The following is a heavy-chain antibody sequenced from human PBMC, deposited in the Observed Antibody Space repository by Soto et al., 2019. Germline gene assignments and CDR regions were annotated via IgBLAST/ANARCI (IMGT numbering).Heavy chain of an antibody. V-gene: IGHV4-34*01. CDR1: GGSFSGYY. CDR3: ARGQGIVATMLYYFDY. Sequence: SETLSLICAVYGGSFSGYYWSWIRQPPGKGLEWIGEINHSGSTNYNPSLKSRVTISVDTSKNQFSLKLSSVTAADTAVYYCARGQGIVATMLYYFDYWGQGTLVTAPQ. J-gene: IGHJ4*02. CDR2: INHSGST. D-gene: IGHD5-12*01.